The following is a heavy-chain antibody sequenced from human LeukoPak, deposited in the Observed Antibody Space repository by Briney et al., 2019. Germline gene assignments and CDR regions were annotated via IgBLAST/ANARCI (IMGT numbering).Heavy chain of an antibody. J-gene: IGHJ4*02. V-gene: IGHV3-11*04. CDR3: ARDSRMWAQHYFEY. CDR1: GFTFSDYY. Sequence: GGSLRLSCAASGFTFSDYYMSWIRQAPGKGLEWVSYISSSGGTVYYADSVKGRFTISRDNAKNSLYLQMNSLRAEDTAVYYCARDSRMWAQHYFEYWGQGTLVTVSS. D-gene: IGHD1-26*01. CDR2: ISSSGGTV.